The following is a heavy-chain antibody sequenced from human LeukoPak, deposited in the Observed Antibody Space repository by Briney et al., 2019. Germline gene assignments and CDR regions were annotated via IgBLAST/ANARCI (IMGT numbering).Heavy chain of an antibody. Sequence: ASVKVSCKASGYTFTGYYMHWVRQAPGQGLEWMGRINPNSGGTNYAQKFQGRVTMTRDTSISTAYMEPSRLRSDDTAVYYCALTYYYDSSGYYYTFDYWGQGTLVTVSS. D-gene: IGHD3-22*01. CDR2: INPNSGGT. CDR1: GYTFTGYY. CDR3: ALTYYYDSSGYYYTFDY. V-gene: IGHV1-2*06. J-gene: IGHJ4*02.